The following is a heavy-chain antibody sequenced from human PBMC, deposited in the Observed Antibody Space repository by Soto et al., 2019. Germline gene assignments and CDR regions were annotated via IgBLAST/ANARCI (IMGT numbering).Heavy chain of an antibody. CDR1: GFTFSSYA. V-gene: IGHV3-30-3*01. CDR3: ARDLLHYDSAFDI. D-gene: IGHD5-12*01. CDR2: ISYDGSNE. Sequence: QVQLVESGGGVVQPGRSLRLSCAASGFTFSSYAMHWVRQAPGKGLEWVAVISYDGSNEYYADSVKGRFTISRDNSKNTLYLQMNSLRAEDTAVYYCARDLLHYDSAFDIWGQGTMVTVSS. J-gene: IGHJ3*02.